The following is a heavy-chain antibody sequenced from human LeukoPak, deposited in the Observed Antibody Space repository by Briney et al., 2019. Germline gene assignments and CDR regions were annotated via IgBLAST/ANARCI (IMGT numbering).Heavy chain of an antibody. J-gene: IGHJ3*02. D-gene: IGHD3-10*01. CDR1: GGSMSSYY. V-gene: IGHV4-4*09. CDR3: ARHYQSIRGDAFDI. CDR2: IYTSGST. Sequence: SETLSLTCTVSGGSMSSYYWSWIRQPPGKGLEWIGYIYTSGSTNYNPSLKSRVTISVDTSKNQFSLKLRSVTAADTAVYYCARHYQSIRGDAFDIWGQGAMVTVSS.